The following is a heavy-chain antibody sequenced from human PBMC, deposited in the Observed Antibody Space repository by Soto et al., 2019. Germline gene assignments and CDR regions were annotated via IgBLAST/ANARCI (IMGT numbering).Heavy chain of an antibody. CDR2: ISGSGGTI. Sequence: EVQLVGSGGGMVQPGGSLRVSCAASGFTLSSYSMHWVRQAPGKGLEWVSYISGSGGTIYYADSVKGRFTISRDNAKNSLSVQMNSLRDEDTAVYFCARETGLRSSGWSYYFDFWGQGTRVTVSS. D-gene: IGHD6-19*01. CDR1: GFTLSSYS. CDR3: ARETGLRSSGWSYYFDF. V-gene: IGHV3-48*02. J-gene: IGHJ4*02.